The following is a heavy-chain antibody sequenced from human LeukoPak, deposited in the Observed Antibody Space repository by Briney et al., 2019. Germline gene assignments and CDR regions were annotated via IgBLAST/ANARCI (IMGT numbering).Heavy chain of an antibody. V-gene: IGHV4-4*07. J-gene: IGHJ4*02. CDR3: ARPTIFEYYFDS. D-gene: IGHD3-9*01. CDR2: IHASGDT. CDR1: GGFISTYY. Sequence: PPETLSLTCTVSGGFISTYYWSWIRQPAGKGLEWIGRIHASGDTTYSPSLRGRVTMSVDTSRNMFSLKLTSVTAADTAVYYCARPTIFEYYFDSGGQGTLVTVSS.